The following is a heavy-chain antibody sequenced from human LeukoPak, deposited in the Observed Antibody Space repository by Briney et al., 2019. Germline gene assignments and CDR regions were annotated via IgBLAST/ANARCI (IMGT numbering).Heavy chain of an antibody. J-gene: IGHJ4*02. CDR1: GFTFSAYA. Sequence: GGSLRLSCATTGFTFSAYAMSWVRQAPGKGLEWVSTIAGGGDATYHADSVMGRFTISRDNSKNTLSLQMNSLRAEDTAVYYCAKSWGSGTYTFDYWGQGILVTVSS. CDR2: IAGGGDAT. V-gene: IGHV3-23*01. CDR3: AKSWGSGTYTFDY. D-gene: IGHD3-10*01.